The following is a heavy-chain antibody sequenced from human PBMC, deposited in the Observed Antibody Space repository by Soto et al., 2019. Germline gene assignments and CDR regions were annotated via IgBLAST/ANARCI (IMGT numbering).Heavy chain of an antibody. J-gene: IGHJ4*02. Sequence: SETLSLTCTVSSGSISVTNVFWGWVRQPPGKGLEWIGNVDYSGTAYFSPSLATRVTFHVDTSKNQFSLTLYSVTAADTAVYYCARITGRHLDYWGQGILVTVS. D-gene: IGHD1-20*01. CDR1: SGSISVTNVF. V-gene: IGHV4-39*01. CDR3: ARITGRHLDY. CDR2: VDYSGTA.